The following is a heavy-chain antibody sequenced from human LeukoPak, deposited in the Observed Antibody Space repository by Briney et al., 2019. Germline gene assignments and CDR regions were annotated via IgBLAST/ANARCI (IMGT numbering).Heavy chain of an antibody. CDR2: IKQDGSQK. CDR3: TCPSAAGPN. Sequence: GGSLRLSCAASGFTFCSYWMSWVRQAPGKGLEWVANIKQDGSQKYYVDSVKGRFTISRDNAKNSLYLQMNSLRAEDTAMYYCTCPSAAGPNWGQGTLVTVSS. CDR1: GFTFCSYW. V-gene: IGHV3-7*03. D-gene: IGHD6-13*01. J-gene: IGHJ4*02.